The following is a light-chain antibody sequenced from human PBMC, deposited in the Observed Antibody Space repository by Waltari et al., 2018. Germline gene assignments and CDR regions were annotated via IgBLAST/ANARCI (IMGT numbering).Light chain of an antibody. CDR2: GVT. J-gene: IGLJ1*01. CDR3: CSYAGSSTSSVV. CDR1: NSDVGGYIL. V-gene: IGLV2-23*02. Sequence: QSALTQPASVSGSPGQSTTISCPGSNSDVGGYILVSWYQQHPGKAPKLLIYGVTKRPSGVSHRFSGSKSGNTASLTISGLQTEDEADYYCCSYAGSSTSSVVFGTGTKVIVL.